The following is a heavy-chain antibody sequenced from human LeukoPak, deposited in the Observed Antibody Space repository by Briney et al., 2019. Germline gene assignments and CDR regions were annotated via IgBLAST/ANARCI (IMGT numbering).Heavy chain of an antibody. CDR1: GGSFSGYY. Sequence: MASETLSLTCAVYGGSFSGYYWSWIRQPPGKGLEWIGEINHSGSTNYNPSLKSRVTISVDTSKNQFSLKLSSVTAADTAVYYCARGSMLVLRFLEWLSYPSPFDPWGQGTLVTVSS. V-gene: IGHV4-34*01. D-gene: IGHD3-3*01. J-gene: IGHJ5*02. CDR2: INHSGST. CDR3: ARGSMLVLRFLEWLSYPSPFDP.